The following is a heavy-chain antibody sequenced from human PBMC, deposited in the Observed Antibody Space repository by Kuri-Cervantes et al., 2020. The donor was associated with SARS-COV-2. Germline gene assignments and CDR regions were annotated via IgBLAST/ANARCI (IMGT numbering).Heavy chain of an antibody. CDR2: INHSGST. CDR3: ARDLGWGNPDY. J-gene: IGHJ4*02. D-gene: IGHD4-23*01. CDR1: GGSFSGYK. V-gene: IGHV4-34*01. Sequence: GSLRLSCAVYGGSFSGYKWNWIRQSPGKGLEWIGEINHSGSTNYNPSLKSRVTISVDTSKNQFSLKLSSVTAADTAVYYCARDLGWGNPDYWGQGTLVTVSS.